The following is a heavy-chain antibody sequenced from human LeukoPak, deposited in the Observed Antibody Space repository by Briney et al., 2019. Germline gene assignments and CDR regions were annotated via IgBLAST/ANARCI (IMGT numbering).Heavy chain of an antibody. Sequence: PSQTLSLTCTVSGGSISSGGYYWSWIRQPTGEGLEWIGYIYHSGSTYYNPSLKSRVTISVDRSKNQFSLKLSSVTAADTAVYYCARQEVGATGFAYWGQGTLVTVSS. CDR3: ARQEVGATGFAY. CDR1: GGSISSGGYY. J-gene: IGHJ4*02. CDR2: IYHSGST. D-gene: IGHD1-26*01. V-gene: IGHV4-30-2*01.